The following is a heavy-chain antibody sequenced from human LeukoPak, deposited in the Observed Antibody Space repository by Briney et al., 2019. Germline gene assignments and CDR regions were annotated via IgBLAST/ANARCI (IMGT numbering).Heavy chain of an antibody. J-gene: IGHJ6*03. Sequence: PSETLSLTCAVYGGSFSGYYLSWIRQPPGKGLEWIGEINHSGSTSYYPIHKSRVNISVDTFKNQFSLNLSSLNVADTAVYYCARNTGRGTIFGVVTLPYYYMDVWGKGNTVTVSS. V-gene: IGHV4-34*01. CDR1: GGSFSGYY. CDR2: INHSGST. CDR3: ARNTGRGTIFGVVTLPYYYMDV. D-gene: IGHD3-3*01.